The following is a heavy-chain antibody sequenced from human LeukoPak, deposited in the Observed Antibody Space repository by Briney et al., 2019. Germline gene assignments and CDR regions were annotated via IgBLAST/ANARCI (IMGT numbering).Heavy chain of an antibody. J-gene: IGHJ4*02. CDR1: GYTFTNYY. V-gene: IGHV1-46*01. D-gene: IGHD6-13*01. Sequence: ASVKVSCKASGYTFTNYYMHWVRQAPGQGLEWMGIINPSGGNTDYAQKFQGRVTITADKSTSTAYMELSSLRSEDTAVYYCASGSSSWYYFDYWGQGTLVTVSS. CDR2: INPSGGNT. CDR3: ASGSSSWYYFDY.